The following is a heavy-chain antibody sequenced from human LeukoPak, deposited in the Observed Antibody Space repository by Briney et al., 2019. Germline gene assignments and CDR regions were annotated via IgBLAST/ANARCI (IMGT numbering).Heavy chain of an antibody. CDR3: ATPYPREYCSSTTCYFNY. CDR1: GYSFTSYW. CDR2: IYPGDSDT. Sequence: GESLKISCKGSGYSFTSYWIGWVRQMPGKGLEWMGIIYPGDSDTRYSPSFQGQVTISADKSISTTYLQWSSLKASDTAMYYCATPYPREYCSSTTCYFNYWGQGALVTVSS. J-gene: IGHJ4*02. V-gene: IGHV5-51*01. D-gene: IGHD2-2*01.